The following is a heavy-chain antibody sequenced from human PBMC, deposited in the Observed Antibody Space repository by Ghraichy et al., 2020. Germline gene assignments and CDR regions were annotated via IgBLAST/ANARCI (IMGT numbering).Heavy chain of an antibody. D-gene: IGHD3-22*01. CDR3: ASGTYYYDSSGYSDFDC. CDR2: ISSSSGYI. CDR1: GFTFSSYS. J-gene: IGHJ4*02. Sequence: GGSLRLSCAASGFTFSSYSMNWVRQAPGKGLEWVSSISSSSGYIYYADSVKGRFTISRDNAKNSLYLQMNSLRAEDTAVYYCASGTYYYDSSGYSDFDCWGQGTLVTVSS. V-gene: IGHV3-21*01.